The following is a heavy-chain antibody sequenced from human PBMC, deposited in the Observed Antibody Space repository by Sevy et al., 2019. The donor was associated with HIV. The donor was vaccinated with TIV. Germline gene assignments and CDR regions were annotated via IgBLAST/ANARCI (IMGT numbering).Heavy chain of an antibody. CDR2: IYHSGST. D-gene: IGHD5-18*01. CDR3: ATGGYTYGKGYFDY. CDR1: GYSISSGYY. Sequence: SETLSLTCGVSGYSISSGYYWGWIRQPPGKGLEWIGSIYHSGSTYSNPSLKSRVTISVDTSKNQFSLKLSSVTAADTAVYYCATGGYTYGKGYFDYWGQGTLVTVSS. V-gene: IGHV4-38-2*01. J-gene: IGHJ4*02.